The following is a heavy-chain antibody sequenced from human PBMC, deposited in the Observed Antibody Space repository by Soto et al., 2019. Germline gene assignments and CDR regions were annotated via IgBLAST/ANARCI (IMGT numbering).Heavy chain of an antibody. J-gene: IGHJ3*02. CDR1: GFTFDDYA. V-gene: IGHV3-9*01. D-gene: IGHD6-6*01. Sequence: EVQLVESGGGLVQPGRSLRLSCAASGFTFDDYAMHWVRQAPGKGLEWVSGISWNSGSIGYADSVKGRFTISRDNAKNSLYLQMNSLRAEDTALYYCAKDPESIAARRSAFDIWGQVTMVTVSS. CDR2: ISWNSGSI. CDR3: AKDPESIAARRSAFDI.